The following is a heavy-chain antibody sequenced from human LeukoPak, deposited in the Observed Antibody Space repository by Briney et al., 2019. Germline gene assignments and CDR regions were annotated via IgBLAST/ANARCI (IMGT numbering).Heavy chain of an antibody. V-gene: IGHV4-38-2*02. CDR2: IYHSGST. J-gene: IGHJ5*02. CDR3: ARGWERFDP. CDR1: GYSISSGYY. D-gene: IGHD1-26*01. Sequence: SETLSLTCTVSGYSISSGYYWGWIRQPPGKGLEWIGSIYHSGSTYYNPSLKSRVTISVDTSKNQFSLKLSSVTAADTAVYYCARGWERFDPWGQGTLVTVSS.